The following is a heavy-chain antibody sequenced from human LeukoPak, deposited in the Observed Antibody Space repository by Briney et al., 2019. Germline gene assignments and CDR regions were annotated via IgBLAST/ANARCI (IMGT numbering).Heavy chain of an antibody. V-gene: IGHV1-2*02. J-gene: IGHJ4*02. D-gene: IGHD1-26*01. CDR1: GYTFTGYY. CDR3: ARESTDSGRFFDY. CDR2: INPNSGGT. Sequence: ASVNVSCKASGYTFTGYYIHWVRQAPGPGLEWMGWINPNSGGTNYAQKFQGRVTMTRDTSISTAYMELSSLRSDDAAVYYCARESTDSGRFFDYWGQGTLVTVSS.